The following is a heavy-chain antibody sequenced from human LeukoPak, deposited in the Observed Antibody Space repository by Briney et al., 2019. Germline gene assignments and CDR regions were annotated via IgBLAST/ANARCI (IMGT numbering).Heavy chain of an antibody. D-gene: IGHD2-21*02. Sequence: GGSLRLSCAASGFTFSSYGMHWVRQAPGKGLEWVAFIRYDGSNKYYADSVKGRFTISRDNSKNTLYLQMNSLRAEDTAAYYCANNCGGDCPEYFQHWGQGTLVTVSS. CDR2: IRYDGSNK. CDR1: GFTFSSYG. CDR3: ANNCGGDCPEYFQH. J-gene: IGHJ1*01. V-gene: IGHV3-30*02.